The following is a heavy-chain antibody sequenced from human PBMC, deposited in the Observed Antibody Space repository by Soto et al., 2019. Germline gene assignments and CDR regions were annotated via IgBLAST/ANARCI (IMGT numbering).Heavy chain of an antibody. D-gene: IGHD3-16*01. V-gene: IGHV1-46*02. CDR3: ARGGYDWYFDL. CDR2: FNPSGGST. Sequence: ASVKVSCKASGYTFNSYYIHWVLQAPGQGLEWMGIFNPSGGSTNYAQKLQGRVTLTRDTSTSTVYMELNSLRSEDTAIYYCARGGYDWYFDLWGRGTLVTVSS. J-gene: IGHJ2*01. CDR1: GYTFNSYY.